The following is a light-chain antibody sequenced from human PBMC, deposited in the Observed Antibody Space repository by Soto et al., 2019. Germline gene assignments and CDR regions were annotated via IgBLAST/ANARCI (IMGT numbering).Light chain of an antibody. Sequence: EIVMTQSPATLSVSPGARATLSCRASQSVSSNLAWYQQKPGQAPRLLIYGASTRATGIPARFIGSGSGTEFTLTISSLQSEDFSVYYCQQYNNWPPVYTFGQGTKLEIK. V-gene: IGKV3-15*01. CDR2: GAS. J-gene: IGKJ2*01. CDR1: QSVSSN. CDR3: QQYNNWPPVYT.